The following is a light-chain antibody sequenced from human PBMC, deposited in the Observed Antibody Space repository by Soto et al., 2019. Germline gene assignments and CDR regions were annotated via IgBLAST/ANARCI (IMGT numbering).Light chain of an antibody. CDR2: SSD. CDR3: AAWDDSLNVLV. V-gene: IGLV1-44*01. J-gene: IGLJ2*01. Sequence: QSVLTQPPSASGTPGQRVTISCSGSSSNIGANSVSWYQQLPGAAPKLLIYSSDKRPSGVPDRFSGSKSGTSASLAISGLQSDDETQYYCAAWDDSLNVLVFGGGTKLTVL. CDR1: SSNIGANS.